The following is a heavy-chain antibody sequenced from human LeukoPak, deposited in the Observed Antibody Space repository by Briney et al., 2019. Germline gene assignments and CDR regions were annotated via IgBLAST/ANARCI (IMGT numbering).Heavy chain of an antibody. CDR3: ARDGAHYYDSSGYSPPLLYYGMDV. V-gene: IGHV3-21*01. Sequence: PGGSLRLSCAASGFTFSSYTMNWVRQAPGKGLEWVSSISGSSNYIYQADSVKGRFTISRDNAKNSLYLQMNSLRAEDTAVYYCARDGAHYYDSSGYSPPLLYYGMDVWGQGTTVTVSS. CDR2: ISGSSNYI. J-gene: IGHJ6*02. D-gene: IGHD3-22*01. CDR1: GFTFSSYT.